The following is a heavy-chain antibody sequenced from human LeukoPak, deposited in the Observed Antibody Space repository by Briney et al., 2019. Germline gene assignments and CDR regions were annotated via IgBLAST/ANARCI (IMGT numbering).Heavy chain of an antibody. CDR1: GYTFTTYA. J-gene: IGHJ4*02. D-gene: IGHD3-10*01. CDR3: ASTGIWFGELPLDY. Sequence: ASVKVSCKASGYTFTTYAMHWVRQAPEQRLEWMGWINAGNGNTKYSQKFQGRVTISRDTSASTAYMELSSLRSEDTAVYYCASTGIWFGELPLDYWGQGTLVTVSS. CDR2: INAGNGNT. V-gene: IGHV1-3*01.